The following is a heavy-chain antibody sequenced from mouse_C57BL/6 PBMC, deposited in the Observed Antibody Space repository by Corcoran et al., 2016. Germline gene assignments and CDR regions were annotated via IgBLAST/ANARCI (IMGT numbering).Heavy chain of an antibody. Sequence: QVQLQQSGAELVRPGASVTLSCKASGYTFTDYEMHWVKQTPVHGLEWIGAIDPETGGTAYNQKFKGKAILTADKSSSTAYMELRSLTSEDSAVYYCTRSYGSSYHFDYWGQGTTLTVSS. CDR1: GYTFTDYE. CDR2: IDPETGGT. V-gene: IGHV1-15*01. J-gene: IGHJ2*01. CDR3: TRSYGSSYHFDY. D-gene: IGHD1-1*01.